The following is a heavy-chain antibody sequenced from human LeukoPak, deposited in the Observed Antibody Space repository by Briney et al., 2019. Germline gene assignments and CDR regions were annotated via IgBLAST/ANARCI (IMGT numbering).Heavy chain of an antibody. V-gene: IGHV3-33*01. CDR1: GFTFSSYG. D-gene: IGHD6-19*01. CDR3: ARGSSGLDS. Sequence: GGPLRLSCAASGFTFSSYGIHWVRQAPGKGLEWVAVIWYDGSDKYYADSVKGRFTISRDNSKNTLYLQMNSLRAEDTAVYYCARGSSGLDSWGQGTLVTVSS. J-gene: IGHJ5*01. CDR2: IWYDGSDK.